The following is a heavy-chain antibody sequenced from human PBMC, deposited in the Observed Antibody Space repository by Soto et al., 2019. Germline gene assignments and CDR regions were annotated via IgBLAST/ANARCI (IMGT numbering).Heavy chain of an antibody. V-gene: IGHV3-21*01. CDR2: ITCSSSYI. D-gene: IGHD6-6*01. CDR3: AREPRFAAHIDY. Sequence: GGSLRLSCAASGFTFSSYAMHWVRQAPGKGLEWVSFITCSSSYIYYADSVKGRFTISRDNAKNSLYLQMNSLRAEDTAVYYCAREPRFAAHIDYWGQGTLVTVSS. CDR1: GFTFSSYA. J-gene: IGHJ4*02.